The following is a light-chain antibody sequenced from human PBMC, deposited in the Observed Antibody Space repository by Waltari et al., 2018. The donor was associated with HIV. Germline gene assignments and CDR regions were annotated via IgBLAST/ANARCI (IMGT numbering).Light chain of an antibody. V-gene: IGLV1-44*01. CDR2: SNN. Sequence: QSVLTQPPSASGTPGQRVTISCSGSSSNIGSNTVHWYQQLPGTAPKLHIYSNNQRPLGGPDRFAGSKSGTSAYLAISGLQSEDEAEYYGAAWDDSLNARVFGGGTKLTVL. CDR3: AAWDDSLNARV. J-gene: IGLJ3*02. CDR1: SSNIGSNT.